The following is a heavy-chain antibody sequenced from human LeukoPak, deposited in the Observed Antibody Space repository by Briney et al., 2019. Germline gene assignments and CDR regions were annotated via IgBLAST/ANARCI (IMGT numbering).Heavy chain of an antibody. CDR2: ISGRGGST. J-gene: IGHJ4*02. V-gene: IGHV3-23*01. CDR3: AKDLIRLGETALVGSPY. D-gene: IGHD5-18*01. CDR1: GFTFGSYA. Sequence: GGSLRLSCAASGFTFGSYAMSWVRQAPGKGLEWISTISGRGGSTYYADSVQGRFTISRDNSKNTLYLQMNSLRAEDTAVYYCAKDLIRLGETALVGSPYWGQGTLVTVSS.